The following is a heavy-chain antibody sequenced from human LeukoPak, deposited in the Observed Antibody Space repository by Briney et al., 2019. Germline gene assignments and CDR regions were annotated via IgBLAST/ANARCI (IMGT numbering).Heavy chain of an antibody. CDR1: GFTFSNYW. V-gene: IGHV3-74*01. Sequence: GGSLRLSCAASGFTFSNYWMHWVRQAPGKGLVWVSRINSDGSSTIYADSVKGRFTISRDNAKNSVFLQMNTLRAEDTAVYYCARDSYMFGSDYWGQGTLVTVSS. CDR2: INSDGSST. D-gene: IGHD3-10*02. CDR3: ARDSYMFGSDY. J-gene: IGHJ4*02.